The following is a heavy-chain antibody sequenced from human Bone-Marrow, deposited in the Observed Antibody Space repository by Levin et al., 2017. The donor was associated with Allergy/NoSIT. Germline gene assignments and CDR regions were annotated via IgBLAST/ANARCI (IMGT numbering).Heavy chain of an antibody. D-gene: IGHD6-19*01. Sequence: PGESLKISCAASGFTFSNYAMNWVRQAPGKGLEWVSVITGTTTTTYFADSVKGRFTVSRDNTKNTLYLRMKSLRAGDTATYYCVKDSFAVPGNVAGFDLWGQGTMVTVSS. CDR2: ITGTTTTT. CDR3: VKDSFAVPGNVAGFDL. CDR1: GFTFSNYA. V-gene: IGHV3-23*01. J-gene: IGHJ3*01.